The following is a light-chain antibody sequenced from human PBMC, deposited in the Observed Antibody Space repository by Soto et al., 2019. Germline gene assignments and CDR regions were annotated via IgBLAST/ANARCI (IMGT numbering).Light chain of an antibody. Sequence: EIVMAQSPATLSLSPGERATPSCRASQSVSSNLAWYQQKPGQAPRLLIYGASTRATGIPARFSGSGSGTEFTLTISSLQSEDFAVYYCQQYNNWPPITFGQGTRLEIK. CDR3: QQYNNWPPIT. J-gene: IGKJ5*01. CDR1: QSVSSN. CDR2: GAS. V-gene: IGKV3-15*01.